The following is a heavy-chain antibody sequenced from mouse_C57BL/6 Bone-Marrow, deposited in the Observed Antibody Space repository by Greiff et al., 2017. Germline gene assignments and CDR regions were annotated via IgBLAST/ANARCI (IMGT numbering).Heavy chain of an antibody. CDR2: IRNRANDYTT. CDR1: GFTFSDFY. CDR3: AGGGGDYIDV. V-gene: IGHV7-1*01. J-gene: IGHJ1*03. Sequence: EVKLVESGGGLVQSGRSLRLSCATSGFTFSDFYMDWVRQAPGKGLEWIAAIRNRANDYTTEYSVSGKGRFIVSRDTSQSMLYLQMNAPRADDTAIYYCAGGGGDYIDVWGTGTTVTVSS.